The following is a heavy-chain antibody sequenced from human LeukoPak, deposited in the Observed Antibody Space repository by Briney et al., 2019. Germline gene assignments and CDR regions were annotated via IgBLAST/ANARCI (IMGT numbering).Heavy chain of an antibody. CDR1: GFTFSSYS. D-gene: IGHD2-15*01. J-gene: IGHJ3*02. CDR3: ASGRGPADAFDI. Sequence: GGSLRLSCAASGFTFSSYSMNWVRQAPGKGLEWVSYISSSSSTIYYVDSVKGRFTISRDNAKNSLYLQMNSLRAEDTAVYYCASGRGPADAFDIWGQGTMVTVSS. CDR2: ISSSSSTI. V-gene: IGHV3-48*01.